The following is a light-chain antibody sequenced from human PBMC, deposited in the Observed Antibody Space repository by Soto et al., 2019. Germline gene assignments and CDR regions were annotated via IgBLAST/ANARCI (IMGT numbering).Light chain of an antibody. CDR1: SSNIGSNY. Sequence: QSVLTQPPSASGTPGQRVTISCSGSSSNIGSNYVYWYQQLPGTAPKLLIYRNNQRPSRVPDRFSGSKSGTSASLAISGLRYEDEADYYCAAWDDSLSGVVFGGGTKLTVL. CDR2: RNN. V-gene: IGLV1-47*01. J-gene: IGLJ2*01. CDR3: AAWDDSLSGVV.